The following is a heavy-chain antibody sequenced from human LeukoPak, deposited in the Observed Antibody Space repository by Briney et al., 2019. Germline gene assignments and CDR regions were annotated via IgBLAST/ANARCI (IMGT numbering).Heavy chain of an antibody. Sequence: GRSLRLSCAASGLAFSSYGMHWVRQAPGKGLEGVAGIWYDGTNTYYADSGKGRFTISRDNSKNTLYLQMNSLRAEDTAVYYCARDFCSGGSCYPDAFDIWGQGTMVTVSS. CDR1: GLAFSSYG. J-gene: IGHJ3*02. CDR2: IWYDGTNT. CDR3: ARDFCSGGSCYPDAFDI. D-gene: IGHD2-15*01. V-gene: IGHV3-33*01.